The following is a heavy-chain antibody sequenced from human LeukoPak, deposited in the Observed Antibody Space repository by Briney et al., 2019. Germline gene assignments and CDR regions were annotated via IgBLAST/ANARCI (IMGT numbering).Heavy chain of an antibody. D-gene: IGHD3-22*01. J-gene: IGHJ5*02. CDR2: IYYSGST. Sequence: SETLSLTCTVSGGSISSGDYYWSWIRQPPGKGLEWIGYIYYSGSTYYNPSLKSRVTISVDTSKNQFSLKLSSVTAADTAVYYCARENGGYYDSSGYSNWFDPWGQGTLVTVSS. V-gene: IGHV4-30-4*02. CDR3: ARENGGYYDSSGYSNWFDP. CDR1: GGSISSGDYY.